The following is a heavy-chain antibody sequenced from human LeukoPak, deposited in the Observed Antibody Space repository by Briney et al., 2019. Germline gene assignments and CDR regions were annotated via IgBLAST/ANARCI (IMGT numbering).Heavy chain of an antibody. CDR2: IDPSGSYT. CDR1: GYSFTSYW. CDR3: AMEGELPHFDY. Sequence: GESLKISCKGSGYSFTSYWISWVRQMPGKGLEWMGRIDPSGSYTNYSPSFQGHVTISADKSISTAYLQWSSLKASDTAMYYCAMEGELPHFDYWGQGTLVTVSS. D-gene: IGHD1-26*01. V-gene: IGHV5-10-1*01. J-gene: IGHJ4*02.